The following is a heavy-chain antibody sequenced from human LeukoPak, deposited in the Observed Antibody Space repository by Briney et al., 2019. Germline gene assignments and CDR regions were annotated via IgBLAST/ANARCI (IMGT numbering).Heavy chain of an antibody. J-gene: IGHJ6*02. D-gene: IGHD3-22*01. V-gene: IGHV4-59*01. CDR1: GGSIGSYY. CDR2: IYYSGST. CDR3: ARDQYYYDSSGYYYYYYGMDV. Sequence: PSETLSLTCTVSGGSIGSYYWSWIRQPPGKGLEWIGYIYYSGSTNYNPSLKSRVTISVDTSKNQFSLKLSSVTAADTAVYYCARDQYYYDSSGYYYYYYGMDVWGQGTTVTVSS.